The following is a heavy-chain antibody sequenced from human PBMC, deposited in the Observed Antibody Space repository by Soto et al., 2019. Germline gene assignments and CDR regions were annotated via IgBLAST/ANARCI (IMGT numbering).Heavy chain of an antibody. D-gene: IGHD2-15*01. V-gene: IGHV3-23*01. J-gene: IGHJ4*02. CDR3: AKETRVYCSGGSCYNDY. CDR1: GFTFTSYA. Sequence: GGSLRLSCAASGFTFTSYAMSWVRQAPGKGPEWVSDISGSGGNTYYADSVKGRFTISRDNSKNTLYLQMNSLRAEDTAVYYCAKETRVYCSGGSCYNDYWGQGPLLTVSS. CDR2: ISGSGGNT.